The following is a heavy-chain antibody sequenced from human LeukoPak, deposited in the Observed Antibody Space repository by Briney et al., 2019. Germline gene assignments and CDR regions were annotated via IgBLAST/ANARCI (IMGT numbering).Heavy chain of an antibody. J-gene: IGHJ4*02. Sequence: GGSLRLSCAASGFTFSNSDMNWVHQAPGKRLEWVSGVSWNGSRTHYADSVKGRFTISRDNAKNSLFLQMNSLRAEDTAVYYCARSRGSSGSYPFDYWGQGTLVTVSS. CDR3: ARSRGSSGSYPFDY. V-gene: IGHV3-35*01. CDR2: VSWNGSRT. D-gene: IGHD1-26*01. CDR1: GFTFSNSD.